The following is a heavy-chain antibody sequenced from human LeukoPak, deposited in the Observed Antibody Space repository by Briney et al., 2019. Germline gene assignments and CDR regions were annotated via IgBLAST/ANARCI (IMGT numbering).Heavy chain of an antibody. J-gene: IGHJ4*02. CDR3: ARVSADGGQSFGELFEEPGL. CDR1: GFTFTTYA. CDR2: ISCDGSIK. Sequence: GGSLRLSCAASGFTFTTYAMHWVRQAPGKGLEWVALISCDGSIKYYGDSVKGRFTISRDNSKNTLYLEMNSLRPEDTAVYYCARVSADGGQSFGELFEEPGLWGQETLVSVSS. V-gene: IGHV3-30*04. D-gene: IGHD3-10*01.